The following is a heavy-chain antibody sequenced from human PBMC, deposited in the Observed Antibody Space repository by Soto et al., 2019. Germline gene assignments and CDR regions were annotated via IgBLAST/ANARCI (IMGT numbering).Heavy chain of an antibody. CDR2: ISSSGRTK. CDR1: GFTFSDYY. J-gene: IGHJ6*03. Sequence: QVQLVESGGGLVKPGGSLRLSCAASGFTFSDYYMSWIRQAPGKGLEWVSYISSSGRTKYYADSVKGRFTITRDNAKNSLYLQMNSLRAEYTAVYYCARSLYYDFWSGYYRDDSYYYYMDVWGKGTTVTVSS. V-gene: IGHV3-11*01. D-gene: IGHD3-3*01. CDR3: ARSLYYDFWSGYYRDDSYYYYMDV.